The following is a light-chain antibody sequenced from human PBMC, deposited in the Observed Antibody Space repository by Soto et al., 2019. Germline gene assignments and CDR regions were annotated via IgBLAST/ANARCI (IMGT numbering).Light chain of an antibody. V-gene: IGLV2-14*01. CDR1: SSDVGGYNS. CDR2: DVT. J-gene: IGLJ1*01. Sequence: QSALTQPASVSGSPGQSITISCTGTSSDVGGYNSVSWYRQDPGKAPKLMIYDVTNRPSGVSNRFSGSKSGNTASLTISGLQAEDEADYYCQSYDSTLDARYVFATGTKVTVL. CDR3: QSYDSTLDARYV.